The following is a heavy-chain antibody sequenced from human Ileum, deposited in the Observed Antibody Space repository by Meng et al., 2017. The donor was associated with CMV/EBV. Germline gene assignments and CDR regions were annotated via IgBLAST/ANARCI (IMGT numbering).Heavy chain of an antibody. V-gene: IGHV4-4*02. CDR3: ARCGGWRFDP. CDR2: IYHTGST. D-gene: IGHD3-16*01. Sequence: GSLRLSCAVSGGSISSSNWWSWVRQPPGKGLGWLGEIYHTGSTNYNPSLKSRVTISVDKSKNQFSLKLSSVTAADTAVYYCARCGGWRFDPWGQGTLVTVSS. CDR1: GGSISSSNW. J-gene: IGHJ5*02.